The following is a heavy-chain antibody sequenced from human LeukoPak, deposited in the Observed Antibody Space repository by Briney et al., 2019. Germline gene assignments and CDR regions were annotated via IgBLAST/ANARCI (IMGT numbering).Heavy chain of an antibody. Sequence: PGGSLRLSCAASGFTFSDSYMSWVRQAPGKGLEWVSVIYSGGSTYYADSVKGRFTISRDNSKNTLYLQMNSLRAEDTAVYYCASNSYSSGWYLPSAFDIWGQGTMVTVSS. D-gene: IGHD6-19*01. CDR3: ASNSYSSGWYLPSAFDI. CDR2: IYSGGST. CDR1: GFTFSDSY. V-gene: IGHV3-66*01. J-gene: IGHJ3*02.